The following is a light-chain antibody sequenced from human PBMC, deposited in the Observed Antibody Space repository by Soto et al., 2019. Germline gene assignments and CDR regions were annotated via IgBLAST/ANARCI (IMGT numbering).Light chain of an antibody. CDR2: DVS. CDR3: QQFDSLPLT. J-gene: IGKJ4*01. Sequence: DIQMTQSPSSLSASVGDRVTITCQASQDISTHLTWFQQKPGKATKLLIYDVSTLETGVPSRFSGSGYGTDFTLSISSLQPEDIATNYCQQFDSLPLTFGGGTKVDIK. V-gene: IGKV1-33*01. CDR1: QDISTH.